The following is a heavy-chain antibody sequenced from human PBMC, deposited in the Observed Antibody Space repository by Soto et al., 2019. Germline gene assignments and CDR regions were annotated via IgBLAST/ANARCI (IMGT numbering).Heavy chain of an antibody. V-gene: IGHV4-30-4*01. Sequence: QVQLQESGPGLVKPSQTLSLTCTVSGGSISSGDYYWSWIRQPPGKGLEWIGYIYYSGSTYYNPSLKSRVTIAVDTSKSQFSLKLSSVTAADTAVYYCARHYDILWAGVIFDPWGQGTLVTVSS. CDR3: ARHYDILWAGVIFDP. D-gene: IGHD3-9*01. CDR1: GGSISSGDYY. CDR2: IYYSGST. J-gene: IGHJ5*02.